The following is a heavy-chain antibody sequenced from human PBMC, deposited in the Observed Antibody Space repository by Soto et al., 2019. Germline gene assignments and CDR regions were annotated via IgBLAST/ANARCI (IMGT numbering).Heavy chain of an antibody. D-gene: IGHD4-17*01. CDR1: GFTFSSYG. J-gene: IGHJ6*02. CDR3: ATIDYGSYYYGMDV. Sequence: QVQLVESGGGVVQPGRSLRLSCAASGFTFSSYGRHWVRQAPGKGLEGVAVIWYDGSNKYYADSVKGRFTISRDNSKNTLYMQMNSLRAEDTAVYYCATIDYGSYYYGMDVWGQGTTVTVSS. V-gene: IGHV3-33*01. CDR2: IWYDGSNK.